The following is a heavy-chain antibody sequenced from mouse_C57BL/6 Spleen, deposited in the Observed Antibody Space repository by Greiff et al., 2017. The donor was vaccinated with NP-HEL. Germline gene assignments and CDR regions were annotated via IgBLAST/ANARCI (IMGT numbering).Heavy chain of an antibody. V-gene: IGHV1-50*01. J-gene: IGHJ2*01. Sequence: QVQLQQPGAELVKPGASVKLSCKASGYTFTSYWMQWVKQRPGQGLEWSGEIDPSDSYTNYNQKFKGKATLTVDTSSSTAYMQISSLTSDDAAVYYCARGGYFDYWGQGTTLTVSS. CDR3: ARGGYFDY. CDR2: IDPSDSYT. CDR1: GYTFTSYW.